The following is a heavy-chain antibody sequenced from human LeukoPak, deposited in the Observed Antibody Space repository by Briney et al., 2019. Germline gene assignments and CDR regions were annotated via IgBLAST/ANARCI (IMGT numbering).Heavy chain of an antibody. CDR2: IYYSGST. CDR1: GGSISIYY. V-gene: IGHV4-59*08. CDR3: ARHPSSSGWYYGFDY. Sequence: PSETLSLTCTVSGGSISIYYWSWIRQPPGKGLEWIGYIYYSGSTNYNPSLKSRVTISVDTSKNQFSLKLSSVTAADTAVYYCARHPSSSGWYYGFDYWGQGTLVTVSS. J-gene: IGHJ4*02. D-gene: IGHD6-19*01.